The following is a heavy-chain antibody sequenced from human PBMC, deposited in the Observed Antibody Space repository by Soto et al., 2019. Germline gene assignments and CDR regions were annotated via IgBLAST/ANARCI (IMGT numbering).Heavy chain of an antibody. CDR3: GRGRSGQIVVFY. V-gene: IGHV1-2*02. Sequence: SLKVSCKASGYTFTGHYIHWVRQAPEQGPEWMGEIGPESGATRYAQKFQGRVTMTRDTSITTVYMELNNLSPDDTAVYYCGRGRSGQIVVFYWGQGTPVTVSS. D-gene: IGHD1-26*01. J-gene: IGHJ4*02. CDR2: IGPESGAT. CDR1: GYTFTGHY.